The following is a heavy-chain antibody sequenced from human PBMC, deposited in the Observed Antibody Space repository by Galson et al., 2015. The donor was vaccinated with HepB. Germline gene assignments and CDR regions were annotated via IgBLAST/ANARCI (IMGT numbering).Heavy chain of an antibody. J-gene: IGHJ4*02. CDR2: ISGSGGST. D-gene: IGHD1-20*01. Sequence: SLRLSCAASGFTFSSYAMSWVRQAPGKGLEWVSAISGSGGSTYYADSVKGRFAISRDNSKNTLYLQMNSLRAEDTAVYYCAASAQTRYNWNEHTDYWGQGTLVTVSS. CDR3: AASAQTRYNWNEHTDY. CDR1: GFTFSSYA. V-gene: IGHV3-23*01.